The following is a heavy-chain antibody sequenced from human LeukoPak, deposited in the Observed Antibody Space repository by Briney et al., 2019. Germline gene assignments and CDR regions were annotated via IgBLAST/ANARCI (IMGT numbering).Heavy chain of an antibody. Sequence: SETLSLTCAVYGGSFSGYYWSWIRQPPGKGLEWIGEINHSGSTNYNPSLKSRVTISVDTSKNQFSLKLSSVTAADTAVYYCARHTRGLTMVRGVRGWFDPWGQGTLVTVSS. D-gene: IGHD3-10*01. CDR2: INHSGST. CDR3: ARHTRGLTMVRGVRGWFDP. J-gene: IGHJ5*02. V-gene: IGHV4-34*01. CDR1: GGSFSGYY.